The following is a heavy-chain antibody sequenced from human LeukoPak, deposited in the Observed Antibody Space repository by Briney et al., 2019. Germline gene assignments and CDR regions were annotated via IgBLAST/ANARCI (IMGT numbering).Heavy chain of an antibody. V-gene: IGHV3-23*01. CDR1: GFTFSSFA. Sequence: PGGSLRLSCAASGFTFSSFAMSWVRQAPGKGLEWVSGINGSVSRTNYADSVKGRFTISRGNSKNTLYLQMNSLRADDAAVYYCARKGSGVVDTTRPFDIWGPGTMVTVSS. J-gene: IGHJ3*02. D-gene: IGHD2-15*01. CDR2: INGSVSRT. CDR3: ARKGSGVVDTTRPFDI.